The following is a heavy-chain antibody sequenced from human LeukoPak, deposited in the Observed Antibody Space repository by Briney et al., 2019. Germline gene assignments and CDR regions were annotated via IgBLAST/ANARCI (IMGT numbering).Heavy chain of an antibody. CDR2: ISSSSSYI. D-gene: IGHD6-13*01. Sequence: GGSLRLSCAASGFTFSSYSMNWVRQAPGKGLEWVSSISSSSSYIYYADSVKGRFTISRDNAKNSLYLQMNSLRAEDTAVYYCARDLEVSSSINFDYWGQGTLVTVSS. CDR3: ARDLEVSSSINFDY. J-gene: IGHJ4*02. V-gene: IGHV3-21*01. CDR1: GFTFSSYS.